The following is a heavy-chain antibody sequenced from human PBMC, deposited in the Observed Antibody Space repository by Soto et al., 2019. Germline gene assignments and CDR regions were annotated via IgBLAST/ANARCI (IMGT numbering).Heavy chain of an antibody. Sequence: ASVKVSCKASGYTFTSYGISWVRQAPGQGLEWMGWISAYNGNTNYAQKLQGRVTMTTDTSTSTAYMELRSLRSDDTAVYYCARGSMTTVTDNWFDPWGQGTLVTVSS. CDR3: ARGSMTTVTDNWFDP. V-gene: IGHV1-18*01. J-gene: IGHJ5*02. D-gene: IGHD4-17*01. CDR2: ISAYNGNT. CDR1: GYTFTSYG.